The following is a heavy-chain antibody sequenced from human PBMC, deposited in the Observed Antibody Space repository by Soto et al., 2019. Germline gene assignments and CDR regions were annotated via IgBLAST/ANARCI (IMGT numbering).Heavy chain of an antibody. J-gene: IGHJ4*02. CDR1: GGSISSSSYY. V-gene: IGHV4-39*01. Sequence: QLQLQESGPGLVKPSETLSLTCTVSGGSISSSSYYWGWIRQPPGKGLEWIGSIYYSRSTYYNPSLKSRVAISVDTSKNQFSLKLSSVTAADTAVYYCARQGRAAAGTGSLDYWGQGTLVTVSS. CDR2: IYYSRST. CDR3: ARQGRAAAGTGSLDY. D-gene: IGHD6-13*01.